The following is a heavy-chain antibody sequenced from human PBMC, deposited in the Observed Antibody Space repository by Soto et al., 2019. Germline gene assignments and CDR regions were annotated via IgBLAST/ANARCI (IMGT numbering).Heavy chain of an antibody. D-gene: IGHD2-2*02. CDR2: ISSSSRYI. CDR3: ARDLPAAIEYYYYGMDV. V-gene: IGHV3-21*06. CDR1: GFTFSSYS. J-gene: IGHJ6*02. Sequence: GGSLRLSCAASGFTFSSYSMTWVRQAPGKGLEWVSSISSSSRYIYYADSVKGRFTISRDNAKNSLYLQMNSLRVEDTAVYYCARDLPAAIEYYYYGMDVWGQGTTVTVSS.